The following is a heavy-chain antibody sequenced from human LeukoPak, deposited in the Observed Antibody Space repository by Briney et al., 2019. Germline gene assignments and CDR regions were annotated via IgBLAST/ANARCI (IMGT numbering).Heavy chain of an antibody. D-gene: IGHD3-22*01. Sequence: GGSLRLSCAASGFTFSSYWMSWVRQAPGKGLEWVANIKQDGSEKYYVDSVKGRFTISRDNAKNSLYLQMNSLRAEDTAVYYCARFGASITMIVVVTDYYFDYWGQGTLVTVSS. CDR1: GFTFSSYW. CDR3: ARFGASITMIVVVTDYYFDY. J-gene: IGHJ4*02. CDR2: IKQDGSEK. V-gene: IGHV3-7*05.